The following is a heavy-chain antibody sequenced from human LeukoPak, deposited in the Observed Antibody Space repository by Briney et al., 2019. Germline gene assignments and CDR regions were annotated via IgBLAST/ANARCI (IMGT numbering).Heavy chain of an antibody. CDR2: INHSGST. V-gene: IGHV4-34*01. D-gene: IGHD3-22*01. CDR1: GGSISSGGYY. Sequence: SETLSLTCAVSGGSISSGGYYWSWIRQPPGKGLEWIGEINHSGSTNYNPSLKSRVTISVDTSKNQFSLKLSSVTAADTAVYYCARGRAGWLTAYYFDYWGQGTLVTVSS. J-gene: IGHJ4*02. CDR3: ARGRAGWLTAYYFDY.